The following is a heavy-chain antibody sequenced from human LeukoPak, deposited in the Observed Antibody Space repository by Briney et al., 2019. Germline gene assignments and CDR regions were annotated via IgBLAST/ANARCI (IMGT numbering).Heavy chain of an antibody. Sequence: ASVKVSCKASGYTFTSYYMHWVRQAPGQGLEWMGIINPSGGSTSYAQKFQGRVTMTRDMSTSTVYMELSSLRSEDTAVYYCARDLGQQLGRVPLRYWFDPWGQGTLVTVSS. J-gene: IGHJ5*02. D-gene: IGHD6-13*01. CDR2: INPSGGST. CDR1: GYTFTSYY. CDR3: ARDLGQQLGRVPLRYWFDP. V-gene: IGHV1-46*01.